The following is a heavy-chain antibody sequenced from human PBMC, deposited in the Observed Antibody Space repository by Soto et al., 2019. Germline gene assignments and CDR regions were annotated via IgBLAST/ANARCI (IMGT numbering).Heavy chain of an antibody. J-gene: IGHJ4*02. CDR2: IYYSGST. V-gene: IGHV4-30-4*01. Sequence: SETLSLTCTVSGGSISSGDYYWSWIRQPPGKGLEWIGYIYYSGSTYYNPSLKSRVTIPVDTSKNQFSLKLSSVTAADTAVYYCARAPYYYDSSGYQIDYWGQGTLVTVSS. D-gene: IGHD3-22*01. CDR1: GGSISSGDYY. CDR3: ARAPYYYDSSGYQIDY.